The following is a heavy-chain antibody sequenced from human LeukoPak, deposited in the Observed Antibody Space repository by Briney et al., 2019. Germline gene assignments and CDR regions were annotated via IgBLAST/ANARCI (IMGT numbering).Heavy chain of an antibody. CDR2: IYPGDSDT. V-gene: IGHV5-51*01. CDR3: ARHSDIVVVPAAKVRGDAFDI. D-gene: IGHD2-2*01. CDR1: GYSFTSYW. J-gene: IGHJ3*02. Sequence: GESLKISCKGSGYSFTSYWIGWVRQMPGKGLEWMGIIYPGDSDTRYSPSFQGQVTISADKSISTAYLQWSSLKASDTAMYYCARHSDIVVVPAAKVRGDAFDIWGQGTMVTVSS.